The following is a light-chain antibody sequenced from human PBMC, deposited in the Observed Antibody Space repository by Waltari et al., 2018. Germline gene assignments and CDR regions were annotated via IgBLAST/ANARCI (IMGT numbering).Light chain of an antibody. CDR1: QSVSKY. CDR2: DAS. V-gene: IGKV3-11*01. Sequence: EIVLTQSPATLSLSPGERATLSCRASQSVSKYLAWYQQKLGQAPRLLIYDASNRATGIPARFSGSGSGTDFTLTISSLEPEDFAVYYCQQRTNLLYTFGQGTKLEIK. J-gene: IGKJ2*01. CDR3: QQRTNLLYT.